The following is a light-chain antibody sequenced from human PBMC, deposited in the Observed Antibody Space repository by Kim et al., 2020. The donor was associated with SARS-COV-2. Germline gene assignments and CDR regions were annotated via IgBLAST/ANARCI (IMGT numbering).Light chain of an antibody. Sequence: RVTTASTGGSSNTGATYDIPWYQQPPGSAPKLLIYGNTNRPSGVPDRFSGSKSGTSASLAITGLQAEDEADYYCQSYDGSLSGYVFGTGTKVTVL. CDR3: QSYDGSLSGYV. CDR1: SSNTGATYD. V-gene: IGLV1-40*01. CDR2: GNT. J-gene: IGLJ1*01.